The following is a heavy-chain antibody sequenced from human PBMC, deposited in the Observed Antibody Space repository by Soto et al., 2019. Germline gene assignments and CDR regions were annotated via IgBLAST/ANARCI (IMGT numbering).Heavy chain of an antibody. D-gene: IGHD3-10*01. CDR2: INHSGST. Sequence: SETLSLTCVVYGGSFNGYYWNWIRQPPGKGLDWIGEINHSGSTNYNPSLKSRVTILVDTSKNQFSLKLSSVTAADTAVYYCASPMVRGIFDYWGQGTLVTVSS. CDR3: ASPMVRGIFDY. J-gene: IGHJ4*02. CDR1: GGSFNGYY. V-gene: IGHV4-34*01.